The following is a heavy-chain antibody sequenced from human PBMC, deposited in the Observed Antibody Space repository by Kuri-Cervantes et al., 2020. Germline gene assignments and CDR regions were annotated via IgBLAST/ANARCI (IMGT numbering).Heavy chain of an antibody. CDR1: GGTFSSYA. J-gene: IGHJ3*02. D-gene: IGHD2-8*01. Sequence: SVKVSCKASGGTFSSYAISWVRQAPGQGLEWMGGIIPIFGTANYAQKFQGRVTITTDESTSTAYMEVSSLRSEDTAVYYCARGGPNGLNAFDIWGQGTMVTVSS. CDR2: IIPIFGTA. V-gene: IGHV1-69*05. CDR3: ARGGPNGLNAFDI.